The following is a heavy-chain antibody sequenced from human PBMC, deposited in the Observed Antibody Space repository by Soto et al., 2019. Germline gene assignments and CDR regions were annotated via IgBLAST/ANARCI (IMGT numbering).Heavy chain of an antibody. CDR2: IYYSGST. CDR1: GGSISSSSYY. D-gene: IGHD2-21*01. CDR3: ARSTGMAIFY. J-gene: IGHJ4*02. Sequence: PSETLSLTCTVSGGSISSSSYYWGWIRQPPGKGLEWIGSIYYSGSTYYNPSLKSRVTISVDTSKNQFSLKLSSVTAADTAVYYCARSTGMAIFYWGQGTLVTVSS. V-gene: IGHV4-39*01.